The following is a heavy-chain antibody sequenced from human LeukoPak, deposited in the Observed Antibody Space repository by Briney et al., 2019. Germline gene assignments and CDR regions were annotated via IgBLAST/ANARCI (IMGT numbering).Heavy chain of an antibody. V-gene: IGHV4-38-2*01. J-gene: IGHJ4*02. CDR1: GYTISSGYY. Sequence: PSETLSLTCAVSGYTISSGYYWGWIRQPPRKGLEWIGSIYHSGSTYYNPSLKSRVTISVDTSKNQFSLKLSSVTAADTAVYYCARGRSSGYYRRYFDYWGQGTLVTVSS. D-gene: IGHD3-22*01. CDR2: IYHSGST. CDR3: ARGRSSGYYRRYFDY.